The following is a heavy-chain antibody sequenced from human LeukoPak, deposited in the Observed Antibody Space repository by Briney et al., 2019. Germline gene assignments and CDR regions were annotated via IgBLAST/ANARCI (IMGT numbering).Heavy chain of an antibody. D-gene: IGHD3-10*01. CDR2: VYYTGST. V-gene: IGHV4-59*12. CDR3: ARDRGEAIDWYFDL. CDR1: DGSISSYF. J-gene: IGHJ2*01. Sequence: SETLSLTCTVSDGSISSYFWSWVRQPPGKGLEWIACVYYTGSTNSNPSLKSRVTMSIDTSKNQFSLKLTSVTAADTAVYYCARDRGEAIDWYFDLWGRGTLVTVSS.